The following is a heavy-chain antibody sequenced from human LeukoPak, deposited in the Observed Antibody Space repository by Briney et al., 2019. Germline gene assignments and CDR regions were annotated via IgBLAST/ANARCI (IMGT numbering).Heavy chain of an antibody. V-gene: IGHV3-48*03. CDR1: GFTFSSYE. CDR2: ISSGGSTV. J-gene: IGHJ3*02. Sequence: GGSLRLSCAASGFTFSSYEMNWVRQAPGKGLEWVSYISSGGSTVHYADSVKGRFTISRDNAKNSLFLQMNSLTAEDTAVYYCARDRIIYGDYGDAFDIWGQGTMVTVSS. CDR3: ARDRIIYGDYGDAFDI. D-gene: IGHD4-17*01.